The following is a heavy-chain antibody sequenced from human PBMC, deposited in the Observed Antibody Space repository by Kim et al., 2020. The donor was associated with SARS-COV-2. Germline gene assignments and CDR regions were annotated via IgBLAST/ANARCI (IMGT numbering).Heavy chain of an antibody. J-gene: IGHJ4*02. CDR2: ISWNSGSI. D-gene: IGHD2-15*01. CDR1: GFTFDDYA. Sequence: GGSLRLSCAASGFTFDDYAMHWVRQAPGKGLEWVSGISWNSGSIGYADSVKGRFTISRDNAKNSLYLQMNSLRAEDTALYYCAKADCSGGSCYWGSPFDYWGQGTLVTVSS. CDR3: AKADCSGGSCYWGSPFDY. V-gene: IGHV3-9*01.